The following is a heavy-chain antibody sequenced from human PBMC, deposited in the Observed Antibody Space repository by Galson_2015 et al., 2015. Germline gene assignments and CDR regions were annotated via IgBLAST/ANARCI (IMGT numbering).Heavy chain of an antibody. Sequence: SLRLSCAASGLTLSRYALNWVRQAPGKGLEWVSTISGSGGTTFYAGSVEGRFSISRDNSKNTVYLHMSSLRADDTAVYYCAKHRSPDGTSGYFRPFDYPGQGTLGTVSS. V-gene: IGHV3-23*01. CDR3: AKHRSPDGTSGYFRPFDY. CDR2: ISGSGGTT. D-gene: IGHD3-22*01. J-gene: IGHJ4*02. CDR1: GLTLSRYA.